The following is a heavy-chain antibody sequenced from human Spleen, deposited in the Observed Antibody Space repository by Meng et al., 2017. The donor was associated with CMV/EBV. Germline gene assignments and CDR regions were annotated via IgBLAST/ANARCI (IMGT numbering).Heavy chain of an antibody. V-gene: IGHV3-33*01. J-gene: IGHJ4*02. Sequence: AASGFPFSNSAMHWVRQAPGKGLQWVALIWYDGSNEYYADSVQGRFSISRDNSKNTLYLQMNSLGVEDTAVYYCARDLGYTTWGQGTLVTVSS. D-gene: IGHD5-24*01. CDR2: IWYDGSNE. CDR3: ARDLGYTT. CDR1: GFPFSNSA.